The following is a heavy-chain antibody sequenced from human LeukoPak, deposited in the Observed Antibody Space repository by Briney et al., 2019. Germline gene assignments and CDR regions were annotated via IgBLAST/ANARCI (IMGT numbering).Heavy chain of an antibody. Sequence: PGGSLRLSCAASGFNVNNAWMSWVRQAPGKGLEWVGRIRSKIDGRATDYAAPVKGRFTISRDDSKNTLYLQINSLKLEDTAMYYCYTSITDYWGQGTLVTVSS. D-gene: IGHD2-21*01. J-gene: IGHJ4*02. V-gene: IGHV3-15*07. CDR3: YTSITDY. CDR1: GFNVNNAW. CDR2: IRSKIDGRAT.